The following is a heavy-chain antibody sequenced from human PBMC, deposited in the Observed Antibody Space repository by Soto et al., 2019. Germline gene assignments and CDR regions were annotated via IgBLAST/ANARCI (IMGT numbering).Heavy chain of an antibody. CDR2: MSHSGGT. D-gene: IGHD1-1*01. V-gene: IGHV4-34*01. J-gene: IGHJ3*02. Sequence: QVQLQQWGAGLLKPSETLSLTCAVYGGSVNSGNYYWSWIRQPPGKGLEWIGEMSHSGGTHFNPSVKIRVTISVDTSKNQFSLKMSCVTAADTALYYCARVERGTATTVVDAFDIWGPGTLVTVSS. CDR1: GGSVNSGNYY. CDR3: ARVERGTATTVVDAFDI.